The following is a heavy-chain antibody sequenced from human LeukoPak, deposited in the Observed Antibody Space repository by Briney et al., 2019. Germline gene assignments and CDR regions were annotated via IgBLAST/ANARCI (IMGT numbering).Heavy chain of an antibody. Sequence: GGPLRLSCAASGFTFSSYAMSWVRQAPGKGLEWVSAISGSGGSTYYADSVKGRFTISRDNSKNTLYLQMNSLRAEDTAVYYCAKGNSGYDYVDYYYMDVWGKGTTVTVSS. D-gene: IGHD5-12*01. V-gene: IGHV3-23*01. CDR1: GFTFSSYA. CDR3: AKGNSGYDYVDYYYMDV. J-gene: IGHJ6*03. CDR2: ISGSGGST.